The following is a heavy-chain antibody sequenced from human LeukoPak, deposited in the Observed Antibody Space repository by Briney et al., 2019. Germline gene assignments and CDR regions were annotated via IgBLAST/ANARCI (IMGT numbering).Heavy chain of an antibody. D-gene: IGHD3-10*01. CDR2: ISYDGSNK. J-gene: IGHJ4*02. CDR3: AKGRPYPAVGSSHFDY. CDR1: GFTSSSYG. V-gene: IGHV3-30*18. Sequence: GGSLRLSCAASGFTSSSYGMHWARQAPGKGLEWVAVISYDGSNKYYADSVKGRFTISRDNSKNTLYLQMNSLRAEDTAVYYCAKGRPYPAVGSSHFDYWGQGTLVTVSS.